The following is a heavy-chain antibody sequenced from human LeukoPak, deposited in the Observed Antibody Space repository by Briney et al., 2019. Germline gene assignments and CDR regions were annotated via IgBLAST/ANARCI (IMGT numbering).Heavy chain of an antibody. J-gene: IGHJ3*02. CDR1: GYTFSSYY. Sequence: ASVKVSCKASGYTFSSYYMHWVRQAPGQGLEWLGWITPYTGDTNYAQRFQGRVSITRDTSIRTAYMELSSLTSDDTATYFCARVCLIGCGSDSHDSLDIWGQGTMVTVSS. V-gene: IGHV1-2*02. D-gene: IGHD2-21*02. CDR2: ITPYTGDT. CDR3: ARVCLIGCGSDSHDSLDI.